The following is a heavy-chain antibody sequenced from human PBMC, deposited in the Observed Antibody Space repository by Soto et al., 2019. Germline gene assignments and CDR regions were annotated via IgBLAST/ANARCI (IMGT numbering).Heavy chain of an antibody. D-gene: IGHD2-21*02. CDR1: GGAFSGYY. CDR3: ARGQQVGTYYFDY. CDR2: INHSGST. V-gene: IGHV4-34*01. J-gene: IGHJ4*02. Sequence: QVQLQQWDAGLLKPSETLSLTCAVYGGAFSGYYWTWIRQPPGKGLEWIGEINHSGSTNYNPSLKSRVTISVDTSKNQFSLKLSSVTAADTAVYYCARGQQVGTYYFDYWGQGTLVTVSS.